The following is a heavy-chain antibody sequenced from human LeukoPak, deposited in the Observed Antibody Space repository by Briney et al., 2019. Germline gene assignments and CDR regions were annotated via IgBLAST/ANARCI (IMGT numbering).Heavy chain of an antibody. CDR3: ARGRIAVAGAYY. CDR2: INHSGST. D-gene: IGHD6-19*01. CDR1: GGSFSGYY. V-gene: IGHV4-34*01. J-gene: IGHJ4*02. Sequence: SETLSLTCAVYGGSFSGYYWSWIRQPPGKGLEWIGEINHSGSTNYNPSLQSRVTISVDTSKNQFSLKLSSVTAADTAVYYCARGRIAVAGAYYWGQGTLVTVSS.